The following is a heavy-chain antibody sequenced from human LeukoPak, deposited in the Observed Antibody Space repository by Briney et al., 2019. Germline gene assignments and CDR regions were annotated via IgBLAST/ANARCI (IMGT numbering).Heavy chain of an antibody. Sequence: PSETLSFTCTVSGGSISSYYWSWIRQPPGKGLEWVGEIYHSGSTNYNPSLKSGVTISVDKTKNQYSVKLSSVTAADSAVYYCSRFGAAYQFGDYWRQGTLVTVSS. CDR2: IYHSGST. CDR3: SRFGAAYQFGDY. J-gene: IGHJ4*02. D-gene: IGHD3-16*01. CDR1: GGSISSYY. V-gene: IGHV4-59*12.